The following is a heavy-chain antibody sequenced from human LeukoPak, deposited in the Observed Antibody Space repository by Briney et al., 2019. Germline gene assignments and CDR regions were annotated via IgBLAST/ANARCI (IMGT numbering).Heavy chain of an antibody. V-gene: IGHV1-18*01. CDR1: GYTFTSYG. CDR2: ISAYNGNT. Sequence: ASVKVSCKASGYTFTSYGISRVRQAPGQGLEWMGWISAYNGNTNYAQKLQGSVTMTTDTSTSTAYMELRSLRSDDTAVYYCARVELEYSSSSGRVDYWGQGTLVTVSS. J-gene: IGHJ4*02. CDR3: ARVELEYSSSSGRVDY. D-gene: IGHD6-6*01.